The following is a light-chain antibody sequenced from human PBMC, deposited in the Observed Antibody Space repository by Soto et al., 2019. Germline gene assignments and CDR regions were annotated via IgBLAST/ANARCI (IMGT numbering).Light chain of an antibody. V-gene: IGLV2-14*03. J-gene: IGLJ1*01. CDR1: RTDVDGYDY. CDR3: TSYTSSTPFYV. Sequence: LTQPASVSGSPGQSIAISCTGVRTDVDGYDYVSWYQQHPGQAPQLIIYGVYNRPSGVSHRFSGSKSGDTASLTISGLQAEDEADYYCTSYTSSTPFYVFGTGTRSPS. CDR2: GVY.